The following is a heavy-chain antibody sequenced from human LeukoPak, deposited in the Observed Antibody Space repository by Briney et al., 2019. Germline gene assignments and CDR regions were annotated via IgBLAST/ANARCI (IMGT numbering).Heavy chain of an antibody. CDR3: AREDSSSWSRGLDY. CDR1: GFIFSNYG. V-gene: IGHV3-7*01. D-gene: IGHD6-13*01. CDR2: IKQDGSEK. Sequence: PGGSLRLSCAASGFIFSNYGMHWVRRAPGKGLEWVANIKQDGSEKYYVDSVKGRFTISRDNAKNSLYLQMNSLRAEDTAVYYCAREDSSSWSRGLDYWGQGTLVTVSS. J-gene: IGHJ4*02.